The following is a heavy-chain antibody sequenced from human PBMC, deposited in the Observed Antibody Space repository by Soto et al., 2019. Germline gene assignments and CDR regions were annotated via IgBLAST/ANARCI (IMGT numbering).Heavy chain of an antibody. CDR2: IYYSGST. V-gene: IGHV4-59*01. D-gene: IGHD2-2*01. CDR3: AREDCISTSCYVGD. Sequence: PSETLSLTCTVSGGSISSYYWSWIRQPPGKGLEWIGYIYYSGSTNYNPSLKSRVTISVDTSKNQFSLKLSSVTAADTAVYYCAREDCISTSCYVGDWGQGTLVTVSS. CDR1: GGSISSYY. J-gene: IGHJ4*02.